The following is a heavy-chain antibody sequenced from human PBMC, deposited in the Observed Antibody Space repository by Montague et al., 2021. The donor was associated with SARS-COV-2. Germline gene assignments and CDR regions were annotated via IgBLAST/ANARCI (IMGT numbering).Heavy chain of an antibody. D-gene: IGHD3-10*01. CDR2: IYYSGST. J-gene: IGHJ6*02. CDR1: GGSISSSSYY. V-gene: IGHV4-39*07. Sequence: SETLSLTCTVSGGSISSSSYYWGWIRQPPGKGLEWIGSIYYSGSTYYNPSLKSRVTISVDTSRNQFSLKLSSVTAADTAVYYCARDLAGYYGSWSYGGMDVWGQGTTVTVSS. CDR3: ARDLAGYYGSWSYGGMDV.